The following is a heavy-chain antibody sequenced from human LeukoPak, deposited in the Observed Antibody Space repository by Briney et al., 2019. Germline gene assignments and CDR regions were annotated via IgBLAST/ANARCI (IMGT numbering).Heavy chain of an antibody. CDR2: ISSSGGST. J-gene: IGHJ4*02. Sequence: GGSLRLSCAASGFTFSSYAMSWVRQAAGKGLEWVSSISSSGGSTYYADSVKGRFTISRDYSKNTLYLQMNSLRAEDTAVYYCAKDLYTYGTPPLDYWGQGTLVTVSS. V-gene: IGHV3-23*01. D-gene: IGHD5-18*01. CDR1: GFTFSSYA. CDR3: AKDLYTYGTPPLDY.